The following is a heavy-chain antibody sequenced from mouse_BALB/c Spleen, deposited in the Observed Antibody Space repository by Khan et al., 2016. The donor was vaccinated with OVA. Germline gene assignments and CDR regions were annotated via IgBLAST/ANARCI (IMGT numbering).Heavy chain of an antibody. J-gene: IGHJ2*01. V-gene: IGHV1S132*01. D-gene: IGHD6-1*01. CDR2: IYPGTDNT. CDR3: AREEPLYYFDY. CDR1: GYIFTSYW. Sequence: VKLLESGAELMRPGASVKLSCKTSGYIFTSYWIHWVKQRSGQGLEWIARIYPGTDNTYYNEKFKDKATLTADKSSTTAYMPISSLKSEDSAVYFCAREEPLYYFDYWGQGTTLTVSS.